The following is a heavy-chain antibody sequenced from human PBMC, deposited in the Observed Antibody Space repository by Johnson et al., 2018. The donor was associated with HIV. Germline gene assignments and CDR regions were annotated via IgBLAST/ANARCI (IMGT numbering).Heavy chain of an antibody. CDR2: IYSDGST. Sequence: VQLVESVGGLVQPGGSLRLSCAASGFTFNNYAMSWVRQAPGKGLEWVSAIYSDGSTYYTDSVKGRFTISRDNAKNSLYLQMNSLRAEDTAVYYCARDQVASVVVTADAFDIWGQGTMVTVSS. CDR3: ARDQVASVVVTADAFDI. V-gene: IGHV3-23*04. J-gene: IGHJ3*02. D-gene: IGHD2-21*02. CDR1: GFTFNNYA.